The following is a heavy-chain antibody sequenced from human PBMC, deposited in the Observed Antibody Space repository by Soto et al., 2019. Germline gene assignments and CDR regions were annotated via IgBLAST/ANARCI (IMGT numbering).Heavy chain of an antibody. CDR2: IWYDGSNK. J-gene: IGHJ4*02. CDR3: ARDCAGYSSGWYQRGGFDY. Sequence: QVQLVESGGGVVQPGRSLRLSCAASGFTFSSYGMHWVRQAPGKGLEWVAVIWYDGSNKYYADSVKGRFTISRDNSKNKLYLQMNSLRAEDTAVYYCARDCAGYSSGWYQRGGFDYWGQGPLVTVSS. V-gene: IGHV3-33*01. D-gene: IGHD6-19*01. CDR1: GFTFSSYG.